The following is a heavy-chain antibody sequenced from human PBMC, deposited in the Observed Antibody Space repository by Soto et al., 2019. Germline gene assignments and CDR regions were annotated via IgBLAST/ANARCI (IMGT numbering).Heavy chain of an antibody. CDR3: ATSFGSGYRAFDY. D-gene: IGHD3-10*01. J-gene: IGHJ4*02. CDR1: GDPFNCYT. V-gene: IGHV1-69*02. Sequence: QVQLVQSGAEVKKPGSSLRVSCKASGDPFNCYTINWVRQAPGLGLEWMGRIIPYLSVSNYAQKFQGRVTITADKSTNTAYMEVRSLRSEDTAMYYCATSFGSGYRAFDYWGQGALVTVSS. CDR2: IIPYLSVS.